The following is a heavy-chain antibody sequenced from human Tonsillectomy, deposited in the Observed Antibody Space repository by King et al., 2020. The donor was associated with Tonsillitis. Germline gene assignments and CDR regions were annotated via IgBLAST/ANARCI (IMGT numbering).Heavy chain of an antibody. CDR1: GYTFTGYY. J-gene: IGHJ4*02. V-gene: IGHV1-2*02. CDR2: INPNSGGT. CDR3: ARGFYYDSSGYPHDY. Sequence: VQLVQSGAEVKKPGASVKVSCKASGYTFTGYYIHWVRQAPGQGLEWMGWINPNSGGTNYAQTFQGRVTMTRDTSISTAYMELSRLRSDDTAVYYCARGFYYDSSGYPHDYWGQGTLITVSS. D-gene: IGHD3-22*01.